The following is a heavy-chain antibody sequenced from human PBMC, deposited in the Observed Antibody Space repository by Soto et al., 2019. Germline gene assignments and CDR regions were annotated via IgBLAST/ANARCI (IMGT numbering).Heavy chain of an antibody. CDR3: AKDNDLDRDGPFDY. CDR2: ISWNSGDI. J-gene: IGHJ4*02. CDR1: GCSFDDYG. D-gene: IGHD2-2*03. Sequence: EVQLVESGGGSVQPGRSLRLSCAASGCSFDDYGMHWVRQGPGKVLEWVSGISWNSGDIYYADSVKGRFTISRDNAKRSLYLQMNSLRTEDTALYYCAKDNDLDRDGPFDYWGQGILVTVSS. V-gene: IGHV3-9*01.